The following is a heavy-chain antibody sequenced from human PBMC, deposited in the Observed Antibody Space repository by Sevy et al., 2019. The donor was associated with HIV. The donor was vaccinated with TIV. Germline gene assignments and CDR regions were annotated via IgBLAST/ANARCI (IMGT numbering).Heavy chain of an antibody. J-gene: IGHJ4*02. Sequence: GGSLRLSCAASGFTFSSYGMHWVRQAPGKGLEWVALIWYDGTNTYYADSVKGRFTISRDNSKNTRYLQMNSLRAEDTAVYYCASGADYYASRSQNFDYWGPGTLVTVSS. CDR3: ASGADYYASRSQNFDY. D-gene: IGHD3-10*01. CDR1: GFTFSSYG. V-gene: IGHV3-33*01. CDR2: IWYDGTNT.